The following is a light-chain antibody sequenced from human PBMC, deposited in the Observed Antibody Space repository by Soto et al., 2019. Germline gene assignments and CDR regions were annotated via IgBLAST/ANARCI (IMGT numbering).Light chain of an antibody. J-gene: IGLJ1*01. CDR3: SSYAGSDYPYV. CDR2: DVS. V-gene: IGLV2-8*01. CDR1: SKDVGYYNY. Sequence: LTQPPSASGTPGQSVTIACTGTSKDVGYYNYVSWYQQPPGKAPKLLIYDVSKRPSGVPDRFSGSKSGNTASLTVSGLQAEDEGDYYCSSYAGSDYPYVFGTGTKVTVL.